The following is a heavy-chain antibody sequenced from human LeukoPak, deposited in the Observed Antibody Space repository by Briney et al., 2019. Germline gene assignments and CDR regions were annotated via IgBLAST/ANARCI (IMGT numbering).Heavy chain of an antibody. V-gene: IGHV4-39*01. Sequence: SETLSLTCTVSGGSISSRSYYWGWIRQPPGKGLEWIGSIYYSRSTYYNPTLKGRVTVAVDTSKNQFTLTLSSVTAADTAVYYCARGAYCSSTSCYHYFDYWGQGTLVTAPS. CDR2: IYYSRST. J-gene: IGHJ4*02. CDR3: ARGAYCSSTSCYHYFDY. D-gene: IGHD2-2*01. CDR1: GGSISSRSYY.